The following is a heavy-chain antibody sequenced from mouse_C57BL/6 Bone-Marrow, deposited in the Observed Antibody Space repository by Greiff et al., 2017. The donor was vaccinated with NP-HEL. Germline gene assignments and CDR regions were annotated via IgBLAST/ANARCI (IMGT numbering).Heavy chain of an antibody. CDR3: AVPRWLLRDYFDY. J-gene: IGHJ2*01. CDR1: GYTFTDYY. CDR2: INPNNGGT. Sequence: VQLQQSGPELVKPGASVKISCKASGYTFTDYYMNWVKQSHGKSLEWIGDINPNNGGTSYNQKFKGKATLTVDKSSSTAYMELRSLTSEDSAVYYCAVPRWLLRDYFDYWGQGTTLTVSS. V-gene: IGHV1-26*01. D-gene: IGHD2-3*01.